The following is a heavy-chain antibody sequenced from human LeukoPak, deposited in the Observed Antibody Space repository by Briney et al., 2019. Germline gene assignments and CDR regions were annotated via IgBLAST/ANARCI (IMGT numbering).Heavy chain of an antibody. CDR2: IKSKTDGGTT. Sequence: GGSLRLSCAASGFTFSNAWMNWVRQAPGKGLEWVGRIKSKTDGGTTDYAAPVKGRFTISRDDSKNTLYLQMNSLKTEDTAVCYCAVGRDGYNPYFDYWGQGTLVTVSS. V-gene: IGHV3-15*07. J-gene: IGHJ4*02. D-gene: IGHD5-24*01. CDR3: AVGRDGYNPYFDY. CDR1: GFTFSNAW.